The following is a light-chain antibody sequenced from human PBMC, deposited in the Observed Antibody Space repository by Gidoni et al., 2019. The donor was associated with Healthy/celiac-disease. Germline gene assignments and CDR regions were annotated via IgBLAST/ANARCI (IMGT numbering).Light chain of an antibody. V-gene: IGKV3-20*01. CDR2: GAS. Sequence: EIVLTQSPGTLSLPPWESATLSCRASQSVSSSYLAWYQQKPGQAPRLLIYGASSRATGIPDRFSGSGSGTDFTLTISRLEPEDFAVYYCQQYGSSPYTFGQGTKLEIK. CDR1: QSVSSSY. J-gene: IGKJ2*01. CDR3: QQYGSSPYT.